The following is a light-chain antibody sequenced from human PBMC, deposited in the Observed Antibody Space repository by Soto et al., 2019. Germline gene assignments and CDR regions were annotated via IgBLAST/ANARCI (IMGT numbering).Light chain of an antibody. CDR2: KDS. CDR1: ALPKQY. CDR3: QSADSSGTEV. J-gene: IGLJ3*02. Sequence: SYELTQPPSVSVSPGQMARITCSGDALPKQYAYWYQQKPGQAPVLVIYKDSERPSGIPERFSGSSSGTTVTLTISGVQAEDEADYYCQSADSSGTEVFGGGTKLTVL. V-gene: IGLV3-25*03.